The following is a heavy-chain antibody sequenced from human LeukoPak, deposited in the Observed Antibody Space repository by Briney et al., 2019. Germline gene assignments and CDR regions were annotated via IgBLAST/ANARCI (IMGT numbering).Heavy chain of an antibody. V-gene: IGHV3-23*01. D-gene: IGHD3-22*01. CDR1: GFTFGGYA. J-gene: IGHJ5*02. Sequence: GGSLKLPCAASGFTFGGYAMSWVRQAPGKGLEWVSLISGSGDAYDADSVQGRFTISRDNSKNTLYLQMNSLRAEDTAVYYCVKDGHYPDNSGYYYEESWGQGTLVTVSS. CDR2: ISGSGDA. CDR3: VKDGHYPDNSGYYYEES.